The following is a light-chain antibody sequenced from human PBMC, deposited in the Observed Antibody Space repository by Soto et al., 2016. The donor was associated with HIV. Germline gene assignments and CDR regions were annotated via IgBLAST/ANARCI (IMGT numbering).Light chain of an antibody. V-gene: IGKV1-NL1*01. J-gene: IGKJ1*01. CDR2: AAS. CDR1: QGIRNS. Sequence: DIQMTQSPSSLSASVGDRVTITCRASQGIRNSLAWYQQKPGKAPNLLLYAASTLEGGVPSRFSGSGSGTEYTLTISSLEPEDFATYYCQQYYSTWWTFGQGTKVEVK. CDR3: QQYYSTWWT.